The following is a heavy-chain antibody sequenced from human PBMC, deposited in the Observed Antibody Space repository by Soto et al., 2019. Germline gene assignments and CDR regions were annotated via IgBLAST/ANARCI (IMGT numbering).Heavy chain of an antibody. D-gene: IGHD6-13*01. J-gene: IGHJ6*02. CDR1: GYTFTSYG. V-gene: IGHV1-18*01. Sequence: QVQLVQSGAEVKKPGASVKVSCKASGYTFTSYGISWVRQAPGQGLEWMGWISAYNGNTNYAQQLQGRVTMTTDTSTSTAYTERRSLRSDDTAVYYCAKPGGSSSWYSGMDVWGQGTTVTVSS. CDR2: ISAYNGNT. CDR3: AKPGGSSSWYSGMDV.